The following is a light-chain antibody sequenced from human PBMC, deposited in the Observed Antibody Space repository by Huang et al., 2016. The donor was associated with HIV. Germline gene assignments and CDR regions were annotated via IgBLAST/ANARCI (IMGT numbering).Light chain of an antibody. CDR2: AAS. J-gene: IGKJ1*01. CDR1: QSLSGN. CDR3: QQYNDWPWT. Sequence: IVMTQSPATLSVSPGEGVTLSCRASQSLSGNLAWYQQTPGQAPRLLTYAASSRAPGFPARFSGSGSGTEFALTIRSLESEDFAVYHCQQYNDWPWTFGQGTRVEIK. V-gene: IGKV3-15*01.